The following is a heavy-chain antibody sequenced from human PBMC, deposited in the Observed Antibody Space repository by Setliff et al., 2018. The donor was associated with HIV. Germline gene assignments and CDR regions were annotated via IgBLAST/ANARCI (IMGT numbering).Heavy chain of an antibody. J-gene: IGHJ4*02. V-gene: IGHV1-18*01. Sequence: ASVKVSCKASGYTFNNYGISWVRQAPGQGLEWMGWINTHSGYTNYAQNVQGRVTVTMDTSTSTAYMELRSLKSDDTAVYYCAREKTWLRFLDYWGQGTLVTVS. CDR1: GYTFNNYG. CDR2: INTHSGYT. CDR3: AREKTWLRFLDY. D-gene: IGHD5-12*01.